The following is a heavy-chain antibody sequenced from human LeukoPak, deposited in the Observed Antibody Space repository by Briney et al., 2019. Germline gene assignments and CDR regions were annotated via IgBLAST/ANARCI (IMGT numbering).Heavy chain of an antibody. CDR2: IDPSDSYT. V-gene: IGHV5-10-1*01. CDR1: EYSFTSYW. CDR3: ARHVGITMNR. Sequence: GESLKISCKGSEYSFTSYWISWVRQMPGKGLEWMGRIDPSDSYTNYSPSFQGHVTISADKSISTAYLQWSSLKASDTAMYYCARHVGITMNRWGQGTLVTVSS. D-gene: IGHD3-22*01. J-gene: IGHJ4*02.